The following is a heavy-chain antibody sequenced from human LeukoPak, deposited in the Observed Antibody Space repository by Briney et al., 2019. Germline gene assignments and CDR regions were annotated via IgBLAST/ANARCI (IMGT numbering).Heavy chain of an antibody. CDR1: GFTFSSYA. Sequence: GGSLRLSCTASGFTFSSYAMSWVRQAPGKGLEWVSTISGGGGRTYYADSVKGRFTISRDNSKSTLYLQMNSLGAEDTAVYYCAKEGGPKYYDFWSGFSTTFYMDVWGKGTTVTVSS. CDR3: AKEGGPKYYDFWSGFSTTFYMDV. D-gene: IGHD3-3*01. CDR2: ISGGGGRT. V-gene: IGHV3-23*01. J-gene: IGHJ6*03.